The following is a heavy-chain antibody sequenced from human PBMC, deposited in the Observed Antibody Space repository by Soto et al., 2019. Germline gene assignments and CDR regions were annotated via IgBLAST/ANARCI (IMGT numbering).Heavy chain of an antibody. CDR1: GDSVSSNSAA. J-gene: IGHJ6*02. Sequence: SQTLSLTCAISGDSVSSNSAAWNWIRQSPSRGLEWLGRTYYRSKWYNDYAVSVKSRITINPDTSKNQFSLQLNSVTPEDTAVYYCARDLGSGVIAAAGTRRDYYYYGMDVWGQGTTVTAP. D-gene: IGHD6-13*01. CDR2: TYYRSKWYN. CDR3: ARDLGSGVIAAAGTRRDYYYYGMDV. V-gene: IGHV6-1*01.